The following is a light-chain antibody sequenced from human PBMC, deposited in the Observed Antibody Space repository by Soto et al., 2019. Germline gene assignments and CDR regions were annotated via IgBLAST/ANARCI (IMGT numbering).Light chain of an antibody. V-gene: IGKV3-20*01. J-gene: IGKJ2*01. Sequence: EIVLTQSPGTLSLSPGESATLSCRASQSVNSRFLAWYQHKPGQAPRLLIYAASTRATGIPDRFSGSASGTDFNLTISRLEPEDFGVYYCQQYGDSPPNTFGQGTKLEIK. CDR1: QSVNSRF. CDR2: AAS. CDR3: QQYGDSPPNT.